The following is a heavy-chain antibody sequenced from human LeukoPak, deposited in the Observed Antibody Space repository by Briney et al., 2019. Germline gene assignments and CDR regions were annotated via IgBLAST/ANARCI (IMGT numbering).Heavy chain of an antibody. CDR3: GGGSSLPYYYYMDV. D-gene: IGHD6-13*01. CDR1: GYTFTGDY. CDR2: INPNSGGT. J-gene: IGHJ6*03. Sequence: ASVKVSCKASGYTFTGDYMHWVRQAPGQGLEWMGWINPNSGGTNYAQKFQGRVTITADKSTSTAYMELSSLRSEDTAVYYCGGGSSLPYYYYMDVWGKGTTVTVSS. V-gene: IGHV1-2*02.